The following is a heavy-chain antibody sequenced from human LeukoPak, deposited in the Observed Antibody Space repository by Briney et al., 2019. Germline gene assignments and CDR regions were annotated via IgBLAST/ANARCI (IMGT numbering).Heavy chain of an antibody. V-gene: IGHV1-46*01. CDR1: GYIFTTYY. CDR3: ARADGPKDAFDI. J-gene: IGHJ3*02. Sequence: ASVKVSCKASGYIFTTYYMHWVRQAPGQGLEWMGGIHPSGGSTTYTQKFQGRVTMTRDTSTSTVYMELSSLRSEDTAVYYCARADGPKDAFDIWGQGTMVTVSS. CDR2: IHPSGGST.